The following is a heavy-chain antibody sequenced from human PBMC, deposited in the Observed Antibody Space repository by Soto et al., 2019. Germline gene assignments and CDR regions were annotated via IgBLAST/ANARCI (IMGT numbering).Heavy chain of an antibody. J-gene: IGHJ6*02. CDR2: TYYRSKWYN. D-gene: IGHD6-13*01. Sequence: SQTLSLTCAISGDSVSSNSAAWNWIRQSPSRGLEWLGRTYYRSKWYNDYAVSVKSRITINPDTSKNQFSLQLNSVTPEDTAVYYCASGYSSSWGVYYGTDVWGPGTTVTVSS. CDR1: GDSVSSNSAA. V-gene: IGHV6-1*01. CDR3: ASGYSSSWGVYYGTDV.